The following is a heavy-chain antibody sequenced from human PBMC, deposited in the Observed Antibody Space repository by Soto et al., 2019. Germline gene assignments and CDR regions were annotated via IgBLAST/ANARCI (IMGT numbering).Heavy chain of an antibody. CDR1: GGSISSYY. J-gene: IGHJ6*02. Sequence: QVQLQESGPGLVKPSETLSLTCTVSGGSISSYYWSWIRQPPGKGLEWIGYIYYSGSTNYNPSLKSRVAVAVDASKSQVSLKLSSVTAAGTAVYYCARELGAAAGGGMDGWGQGTTVTVSS. V-gene: IGHV4-59*01. CDR2: IYYSGST. D-gene: IGHD3-16*01. CDR3: ARELGAAAGGGMDG.